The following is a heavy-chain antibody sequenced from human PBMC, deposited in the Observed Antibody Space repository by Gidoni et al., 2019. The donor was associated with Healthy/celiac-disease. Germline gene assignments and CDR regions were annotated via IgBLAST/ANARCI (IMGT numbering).Heavy chain of an antibody. V-gene: IGHV1-69*06. Sequence: QVQLVQSGAEVKKPGSSVKVSCKASGGTFSSYAISWVRQAPGQGLEWMGGIIPIFGTANYAQKFQGRVTITADKSTSTAYMELSSLRSEDTAVYYCARDQGLAVAGTVEPYYFDYWGQGTLVTVSS. CDR2: IIPIFGTA. D-gene: IGHD6-19*01. CDR1: GGTFSSYA. CDR3: ARDQGLAVAGTVEPYYFDY. J-gene: IGHJ4*02.